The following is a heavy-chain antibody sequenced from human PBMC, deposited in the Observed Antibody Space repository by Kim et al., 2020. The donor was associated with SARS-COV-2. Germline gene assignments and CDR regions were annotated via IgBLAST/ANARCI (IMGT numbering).Heavy chain of an antibody. CDR1: GFTFSSYA. V-gene: IGHV3-23*01. J-gene: IGHJ5*02. Sequence: GGSLRLSCAASGFTFSSYAMSWVRQAPGKGLEWVSAISGSGGSTYYADSVKGRFTISRDNSKNTLYLQMNSLRAEHTAVYYCAKDPRIAPRNWFDPWGQGTLVTVSS. CDR3: AKDPRIAPRNWFDP. CDR2: ISGSGGST. D-gene: IGHD2-15*01.